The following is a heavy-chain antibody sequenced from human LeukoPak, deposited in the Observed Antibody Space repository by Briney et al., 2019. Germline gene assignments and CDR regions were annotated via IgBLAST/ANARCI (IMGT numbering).Heavy chain of an antibody. J-gene: IGHJ4*02. CDR2: ISGSGGST. D-gene: IGHD6-19*01. CDR3: AKDTGIAVAGTSNY. V-gene: IGHV3-23*01. Sequence: PGGSLRLSCAASGFTFSSYAMSWVRQAPGKGLEWVSAISGSGGSTYYADSVKGRFTISRDNPKNTLYLQMNSLRAEDTAVYYCAKDTGIAVAGTSNYWGQGTLVTVSS. CDR1: GFTFSSYA.